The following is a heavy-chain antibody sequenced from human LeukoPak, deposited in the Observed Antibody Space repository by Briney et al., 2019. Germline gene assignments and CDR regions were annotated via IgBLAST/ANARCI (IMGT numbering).Heavy chain of an antibody. Sequence: GESLKISCKGSGYSFTSYWIGWVRQMPGKGLEWMGIIYPGDSDTRYSPSFQGQVTISADKSISTAYLQWSSLKASDTAMYYCAGTYYYGSGSYNAFDIRGQGTMVTVSS. J-gene: IGHJ3*02. CDR3: AGTYYYGSGSYNAFDI. CDR1: GYSFTSYW. V-gene: IGHV5-51*01. CDR2: IYPGDSDT. D-gene: IGHD3-10*01.